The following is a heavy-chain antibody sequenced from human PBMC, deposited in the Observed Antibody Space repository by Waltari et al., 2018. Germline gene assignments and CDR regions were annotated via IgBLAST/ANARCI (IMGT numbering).Heavy chain of an antibody. J-gene: IGHJ4*02. CDR1: GGSFSGYY. D-gene: IGHD5-18*01. CDR2: INHSGST. Sequence: QVQLQQWGAGLLKPSETLSLTCAVSGGSFSGYYWSWIRPPPGKGLEWIGEINHSGSTTYSPSLKSRVTISVDTAKNQFSLKLSSVTAADTAVYYCARVSTAMDHASDYWGQGTLVTVSS. V-gene: IGHV4-34*01. CDR3: ARVSTAMDHASDY.